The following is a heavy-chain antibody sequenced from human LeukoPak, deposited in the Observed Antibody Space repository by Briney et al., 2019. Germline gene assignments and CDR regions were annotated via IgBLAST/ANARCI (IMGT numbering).Heavy chain of an antibody. J-gene: IGHJ6*04. CDR3: ARGGFGEFIYYYYGMDV. CDR1: GFTFSSYW. Sequence: QPGGSLRLSCAASGFTFSSYWMSWVRQAPGKGLEWVANIKQEGSEKYYVDSVKGRFTISRDNAKNSLYLQMNSLRAEDTAVYYCARGGFGEFIYYYYGMDVWGKGTTVTVSS. D-gene: IGHD3-10*01. V-gene: IGHV3-7*03. CDR2: IKQEGSEK.